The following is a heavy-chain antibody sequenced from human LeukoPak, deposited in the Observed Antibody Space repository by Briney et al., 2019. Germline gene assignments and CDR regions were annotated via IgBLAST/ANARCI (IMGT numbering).Heavy chain of an antibody. CDR1: GFTFSSHA. Sequence: PGRSLRLSCAASGFTFSSHAMHWVRQAPGKGLEWVAVIWYDGSNKYYGDSVKGRFTISRDNSKNTLYLQMNSLRAEDTAVYYCARDPTVRYYFDYWGQGTLVTVSS. CDR3: ARDPTVRYYFDY. V-gene: IGHV3-33*08. J-gene: IGHJ4*02. CDR2: IWYDGSNK. D-gene: IGHD4-17*01.